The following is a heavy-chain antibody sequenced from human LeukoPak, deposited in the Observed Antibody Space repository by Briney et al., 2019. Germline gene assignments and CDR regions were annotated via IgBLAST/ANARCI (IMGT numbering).Heavy chain of an antibody. D-gene: IGHD2-2*01. CDR1: GYTFSGYY. Sequence: ASVKVSCKASGYTFSGYYIHWVRQAPGQGLEWMGWINPNSGDIHYAQKFQGRVTMTRDTSSSTAYMDLNSLISDDTAVYYCARVQYQLLFEGNWFDPWGQGTLVTVSS. CDR2: INPNSGDI. CDR3: ARVQYQLLFEGNWFDP. V-gene: IGHV1-2*02. J-gene: IGHJ5*02.